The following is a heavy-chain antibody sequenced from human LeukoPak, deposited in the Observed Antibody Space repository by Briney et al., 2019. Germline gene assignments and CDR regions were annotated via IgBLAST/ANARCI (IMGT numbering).Heavy chain of an antibody. CDR3: ARLQKVRGVIKLRSNWFDP. J-gene: IGHJ5*02. CDR1: GGSFSGYY. Sequence: SETLSLTCAVYGGSFSGYYWSWIRQPPGKGLEWIGEINHSGSTNYNPPLKSRVTISVDTSKNQFSLKLSSVTAADTAVYYCARLQKVRGVIKLRSNWFDPWGQGTLVTVSS. V-gene: IGHV4-34*01. D-gene: IGHD3-10*01. CDR2: INHSGST.